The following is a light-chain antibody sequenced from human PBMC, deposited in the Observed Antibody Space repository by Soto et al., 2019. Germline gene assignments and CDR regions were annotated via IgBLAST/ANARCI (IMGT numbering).Light chain of an antibody. CDR1: QRLTNA. CDR3: QQHISYPRT. Sequence: DIQMTQSPSTLSASVGDRVIITCRASQRLTNALVWYQQKPGKAPNLLIYKASNLATGGPLRFSGSGYGTEFTLTISSLQPEDFATYYCQQHISYPRTFGQGTKVEIK. V-gene: IGKV1-5*03. CDR2: KAS. J-gene: IGKJ1*01.